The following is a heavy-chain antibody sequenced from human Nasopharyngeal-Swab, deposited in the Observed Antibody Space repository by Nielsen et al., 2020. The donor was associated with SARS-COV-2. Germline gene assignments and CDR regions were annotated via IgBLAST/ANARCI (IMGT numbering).Heavy chain of an antibody. CDR3: VRTEWFNLWFDP. CDR2: IYYSGST. Sequence: WIRQPPGKGLEWIGYIYYSGSTNYNPSLKSRGTISVDTSKNQFSLKLSSGTAADTAVYYCVRTEWFNLWFDPWGQGTRVTVSS. V-gene: IGHV4-59*12. J-gene: IGHJ5*02. D-gene: IGHD3-3*01.